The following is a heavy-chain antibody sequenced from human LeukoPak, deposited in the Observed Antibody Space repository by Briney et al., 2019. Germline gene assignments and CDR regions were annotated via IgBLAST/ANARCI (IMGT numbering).Heavy chain of an antibody. CDR1: GFSFYASA. V-gene: IGHV3-43*02. Sequence: GGSLRLSREPPGFSFYASAMHCGRQALGKSLGWVSITNKDGSATYYADSVKGRFTISRDNSKNSLYLQMNSLRSEDTALYYCATWAFYHSLDVWGQGTTVTVSS. CDR3: ATWAFYHSLDV. CDR2: TNKDGSAT. D-gene: IGHD1-26*01. J-gene: IGHJ6*02.